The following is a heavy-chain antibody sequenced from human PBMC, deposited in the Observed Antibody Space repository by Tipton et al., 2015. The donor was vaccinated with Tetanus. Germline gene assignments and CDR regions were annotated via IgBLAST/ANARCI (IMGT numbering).Heavy chain of an antibody. J-gene: IGHJ6*02. Sequence: SLRLSCAASGFTFSDYYMSWIRQAPGKGLEWVSYISSSSSYTNYADSVKGRFTISRDNAKNSLYLQMNSLRAEDTAVYYCASNYGDYPSNAPRSYGMDVWGQGTTVTVSS. D-gene: IGHD4-17*01. CDR1: GFTFSDYY. CDR3: ASNYGDYPSNAPRSYGMDV. V-gene: IGHV3-11*06. CDR2: ISSSSSYT.